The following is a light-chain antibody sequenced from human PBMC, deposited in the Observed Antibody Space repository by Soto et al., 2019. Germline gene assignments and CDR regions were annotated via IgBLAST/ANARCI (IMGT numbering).Light chain of an antibody. J-gene: IGLJ3*02. CDR3: CAFAGSYTWV. CDR1: SSDVGDYNH. CDR2: DVT. V-gene: IGLV2-11*01. Sequence: QSAPTQPRSVSGSPGQSVTISCTGTSSDVGDYNHVSWYQQHPGKAPKLMIYDVTRRPSGVPDRFSGSKSGNTASLTISGLRAEDEADYYCCAFAGSYTWVFGGGTKLTVL.